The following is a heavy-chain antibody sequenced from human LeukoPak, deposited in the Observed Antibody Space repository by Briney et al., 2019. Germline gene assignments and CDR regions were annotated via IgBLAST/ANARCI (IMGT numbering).Heavy chain of an antibody. CDR2: INSDGSRT. J-gene: IGHJ4*02. V-gene: IGHV3-74*01. CDR3: ARVVTGSTYGQFDY. Sequence: GGSLRLSCTASGFTFSDYWMHWVRQAPGKGLVWVSRINSDGSRTNYADCVKGRFTISRDNAKNTVFLQMNSLRAEDAAVYYCARVVTGSTYGQFDYWGQGALATVSS. CDR1: GFTFSDYW. D-gene: IGHD5-18*01.